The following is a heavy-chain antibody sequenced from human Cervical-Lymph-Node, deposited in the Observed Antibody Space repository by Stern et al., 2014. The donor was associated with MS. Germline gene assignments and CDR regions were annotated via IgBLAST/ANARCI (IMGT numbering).Heavy chain of an antibody. CDR1: GFSFSDHY. J-gene: IGHJ4*02. D-gene: IGHD2-21*01. V-gene: IGHV3-11*01. Sequence: VPLVESGGGLVKPGGSPRLSCVASGFSFSDHYMSWIRQAPGKGLECISYISGGGTFVNYADSVKGRFTISRDNAKDSLYLQMDSLRAEDTAVYYCSREPRLTDYWGQGTLVSVSS. CDR2: ISGGGTFV. CDR3: SREPRLTDY.